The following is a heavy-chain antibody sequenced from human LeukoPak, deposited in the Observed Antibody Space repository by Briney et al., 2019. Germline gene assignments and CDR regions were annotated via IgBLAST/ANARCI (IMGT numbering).Heavy chain of an antibody. V-gene: IGHV1-18*01. J-gene: IGHJ4*02. CDR1: GYTFTSYG. CDR2: FSAYNGKT. Sequence: ASVTVSCKSSGYTFTSYGISWVRQAPGQGLEWMGWFSAYNGKTHYAQKLQGKGSMTTDTSTSTVYMELRSLRSDDPAVYYCAGGSPPRRNYDSRGYYSYYFDYWGQGTLVTVSS. CDR3: AGGSPPRRNYDSRGYYSYYFDY. D-gene: IGHD3-22*01.